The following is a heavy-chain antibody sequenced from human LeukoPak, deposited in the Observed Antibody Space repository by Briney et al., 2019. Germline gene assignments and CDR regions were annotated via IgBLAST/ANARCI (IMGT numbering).Heavy chain of an antibody. D-gene: IGHD6-19*01. V-gene: IGHV3-23*01. J-gene: IGHJ4*02. Sequence: GGSLRLSCAASGFTFSTYAMTWVRQAPGKGLEWVSGISSIGGSTHYADSVKGRFTISRDNSKSTLYLQMNSLRAEDTAVYYCAKVRWDNSGWYYLDYWGQGTLVTVSS. CDR2: ISSIGGST. CDR1: GFTFSTYA. CDR3: AKVRWDNSGWYYLDY.